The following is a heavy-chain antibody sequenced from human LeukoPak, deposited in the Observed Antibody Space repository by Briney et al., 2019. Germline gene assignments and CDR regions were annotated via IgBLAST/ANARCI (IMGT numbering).Heavy chain of an antibody. J-gene: IGHJ6*02. V-gene: IGHV4-59*08. CDR3: ARGPATAHYYHYGMDV. CDR1: GGSISSYY. Sequence: PSETLSLTCTVSGGSISSYYWSWIRQPPGKGLEWIGYIYYSGSTNYNPSLKSRVTISVDTSKNQFSLKLSSVTAADTAVYYCARGPATAHYYHYGMDVWGQGTTVTVSS. CDR2: IYYSGST. D-gene: IGHD1-14*01.